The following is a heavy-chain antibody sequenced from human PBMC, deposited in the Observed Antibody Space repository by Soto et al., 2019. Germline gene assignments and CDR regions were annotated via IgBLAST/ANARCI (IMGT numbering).Heavy chain of an antibody. D-gene: IGHD3-3*01. V-gene: IGHV3-23*01. Sequence: PVGSLRLSCAASGFTFSSYAMSWVRQAPGKGLELVSAISGSGGSTYYADSVKGRFTISRDNSKNTRYLQMNSLRAEDTAVYYCAKDFNPYYDFWSGYFLQHYYGMDVWGQGTTVTVSS. CDR2: ISGSGGST. CDR1: GFTFSSYA. CDR3: AKDFNPYYDFWSGYFLQHYYGMDV. J-gene: IGHJ6*02.